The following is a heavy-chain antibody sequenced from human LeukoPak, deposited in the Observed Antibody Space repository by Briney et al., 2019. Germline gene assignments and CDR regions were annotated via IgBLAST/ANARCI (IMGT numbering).Heavy chain of an antibody. D-gene: IGHD3-9*01. CDR3: ARDSRLHYDILTGYYDNYWYFDL. Sequence: PSETLSLTCTVSGGSISSYYWSWIRQPAGKGLEWIGRIYTSGSTNYNPSLKSRVTMSVDTSKNQFSLKLSSVTAADTAVYYCARDSRLHYDILTGYYDNYWYFDLWGRGTLVTVSS. J-gene: IGHJ2*01. V-gene: IGHV4-4*07. CDR2: IYTSGST. CDR1: GGSISSYY.